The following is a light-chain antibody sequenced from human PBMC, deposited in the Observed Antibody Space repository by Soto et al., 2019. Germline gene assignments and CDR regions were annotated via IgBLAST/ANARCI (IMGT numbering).Light chain of an antibody. CDR1: QGITHL. J-gene: IGKJ4*01. Sequence: DTQITQSLSSVAAPVRDIVTITCRASQGITHLLAWYQQKPGKAPKLLIYAASGLPSGVPSRFSGSGSGTDFTLTISSLQPEDFATYYCQQANSFPLTFGGGTKVDIK. CDR2: AAS. CDR3: QQANSFPLT. V-gene: IGKV1-12*01.